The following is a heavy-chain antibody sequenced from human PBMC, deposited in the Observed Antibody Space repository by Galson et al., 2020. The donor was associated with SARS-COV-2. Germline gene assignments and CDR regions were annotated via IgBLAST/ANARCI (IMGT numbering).Heavy chain of an antibody. CDR3: SKGRSAVAGSHYYYGMDV. CDR2: LTGSGLTT. D-gene: IGHD6-19*01. J-gene: IGHJ6*02. V-gene: IGHV3-23*01. CDR1: GFTFTNYA. Sequence: GGSLRLSCAASGFTFTNYAMTWVRQAPGKGLEWVSSLTGSGLTTYYADSVKGRFTISRDNSKSTLYLQMSSLRAEDTGVYYCSKGRSAVAGSHYYYGMDVWGQGTTVTVSS.